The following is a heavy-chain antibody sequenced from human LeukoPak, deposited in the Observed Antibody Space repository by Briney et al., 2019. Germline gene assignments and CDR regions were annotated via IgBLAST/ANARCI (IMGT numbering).Heavy chain of an antibody. CDR1: GFTFSSYG. J-gene: IGHJ4*02. D-gene: IGHD3-10*01. CDR3: AKFGGSGSGGLSHFDY. Sequence: GGSLRLSCAASGFTFSSYGMHWVRQAPGKGLEWVAFIRYDGSNKYYADSVKGRFTISRDNSKNTLYLQMNSLRAEDTAVYYCAKFGGSGSGGLSHFDYWGPGNLVTVSS. V-gene: IGHV3-30*02. CDR2: IRYDGSNK.